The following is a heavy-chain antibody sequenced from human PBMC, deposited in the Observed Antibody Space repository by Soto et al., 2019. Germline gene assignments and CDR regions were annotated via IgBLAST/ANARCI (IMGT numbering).Heavy chain of an antibody. D-gene: IGHD3-3*01. CDR2: IYNSGNI. CDR1: GASFNSDY. J-gene: IGHJ4*02. V-gene: IGHV4-59*08. CDR3: ARGKDPSWRFDY. Sequence: PSETQSLTCTVSGASFNSDYWNWIRQPPGKGLEWIGYIYNSGNIKQNPSLKSRVTISVDTSKNQFSLNLISVTAADTAVYYCARGKDPSWRFDYWGRGTLVTVSS.